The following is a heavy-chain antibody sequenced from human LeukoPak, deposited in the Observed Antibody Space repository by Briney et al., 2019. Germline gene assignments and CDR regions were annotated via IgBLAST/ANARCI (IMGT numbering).Heavy chain of an antibody. D-gene: IGHD3-10*01. CDR2: IIVGSGNK. CDR3: AASITMVRGVILPKYGMDV. CDR1: GFTFTSSA. J-gene: IGHJ6*02. Sequence: SVTVSCKASGFTFTSSAMQWVRQARAQRLEWIGWIIVGSGNKNYAKKFQERVTITRDMSTSTAYMELSSLRSEDTAVYYCAASITMVRGVILPKYGMDVWGQGTTVTVSS. V-gene: IGHV1-58*02.